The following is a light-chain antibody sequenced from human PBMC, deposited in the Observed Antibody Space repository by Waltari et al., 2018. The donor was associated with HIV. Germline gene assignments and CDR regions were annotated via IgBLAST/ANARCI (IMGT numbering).Light chain of an antibody. CDR3: QQTYTIPPT. V-gene: IGKV4-1*01. CDR1: QTVFYSSNNKNY. J-gene: IGKJ4*01. Sequence: DIVMTQSPDSLAVSLGERATIKCKSSQTVFYSSNNKNYLSWYQQKAGQPPKLIIYWASSRQSGVPDRFSGSGSGTDFTLTISSLQAEDVAVYFCQQTYTIPPTFGGGTKVEIK. CDR2: WAS.